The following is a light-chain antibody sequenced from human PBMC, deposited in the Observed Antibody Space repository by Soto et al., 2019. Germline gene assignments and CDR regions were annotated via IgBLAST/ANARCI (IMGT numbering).Light chain of an antibody. CDR3: QQCYSTPWT. V-gene: IGKV1-39*01. CDR2: AAS. Sequence: DIQMTHSPSSLSASVGDRITITCRASQSISNYVNWYQHKRGKAPKLLIYAASSLQSGVPSRFGGSGSGTNFTLTISSLHPEDFATYSCQQCYSTPWTFGQGTRVEIK. J-gene: IGKJ1*01. CDR1: QSISNY.